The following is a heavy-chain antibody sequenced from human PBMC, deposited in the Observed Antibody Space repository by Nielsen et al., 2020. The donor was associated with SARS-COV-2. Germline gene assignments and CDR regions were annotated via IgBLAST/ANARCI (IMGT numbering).Heavy chain of an antibody. CDR2: INAGNGDT. D-gene: IGHD1-1*01. CDR3: ARVAPDIWYDKNLLW. Sequence: ASVKVSCKASGYTFTTHSIHWVRQASGQSLEWVGWINAGNGDTGYSQNFQGRATITRDTSASTAYLELSSLRSEDTAVYYCARVAPDIWYDKNLLWWGQGTLVTVSS. V-gene: IGHV1-3*01. J-gene: IGHJ4*02. CDR1: GYTFTTHS.